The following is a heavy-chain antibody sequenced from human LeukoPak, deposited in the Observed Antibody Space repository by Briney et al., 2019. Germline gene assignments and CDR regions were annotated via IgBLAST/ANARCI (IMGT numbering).Heavy chain of an antibody. Sequence: SGRSLRLSCAASGFIFGDYAMHWVRQLPGKGLEWVSGISWNSGKRDYGDSVKGRFTISRDNAKNSLYLQMNSLRVEDTALYYCVKHSGGDHGDYAAFGYWGQVTLVTVSS. J-gene: IGHJ4*02. CDR2: ISWNSGKR. D-gene: IGHD2-21*02. CDR3: VKHSGGDHGDYAAFGY. V-gene: IGHV3-9*01. CDR1: GFIFGDYA.